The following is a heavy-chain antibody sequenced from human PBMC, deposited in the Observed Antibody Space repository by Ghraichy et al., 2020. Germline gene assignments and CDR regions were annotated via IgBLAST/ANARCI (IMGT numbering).Heavy chain of an antibody. CDR3: VREGPWGQRYFDC. Sequence: GGSLRLSCAASGFTFSSNCMSWVRQAPGKGLEWVSSIYDDSSTNYADSMKGRFTVSRDNSKNTLYLQINSLRAEDTAVYFCVREGPWGQRYFDCWGQGTLVTVSS. V-gene: IGHV3-53*01. J-gene: IGHJ4*02. CDR2: IYDDSST. D-gene: IGHD3-16*01. CDR1: GFTFSSNC.